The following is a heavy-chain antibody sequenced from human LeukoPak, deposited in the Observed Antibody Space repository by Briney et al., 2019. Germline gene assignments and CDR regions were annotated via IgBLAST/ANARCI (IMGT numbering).Heavy chain of an antibody. V-gene: IGHV4-39*02. CDR1: GGSIRNSHYF. CDR3: ATEDVVIPTATQRPLDY. Sequence: AETLSLTCTVSGGSIRNSHYFWGWVRQPPGKGLEWIGSIYYSGSTYCNPSLKSRVTISMDMSENHFSLNLSSVTAAATAFYYCATEDVVIPTATQRPLDYWGQGILVTVSS. CDR2: IYYSGST. D-gene: IGHD2-2*01. J-gene: IGHJ4*02.